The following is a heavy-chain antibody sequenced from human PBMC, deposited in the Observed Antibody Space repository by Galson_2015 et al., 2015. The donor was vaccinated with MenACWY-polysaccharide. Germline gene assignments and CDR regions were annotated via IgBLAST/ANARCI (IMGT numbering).Heavy chain of an antibody. Sequence: SVKVSCKASGYTFSSFGLSWVRQAPGLGLEWMGWISAYNGNTNYAQKLQGRVTMTTDTSTSTAYMELRSLRSDDTAVYYCARASLSGSYSYWGQGTLVTVSS. J-gene: IGHJ4*02. CDR3: ARASLSGSYSY. CDR2: ISAYNGNT. D-gene: IGHD1-26*01. CDR1: GYTFSSFG. V-gene: IGHV1-18*01.